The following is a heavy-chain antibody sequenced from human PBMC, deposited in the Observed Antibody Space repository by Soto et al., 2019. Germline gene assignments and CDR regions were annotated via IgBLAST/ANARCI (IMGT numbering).Heavy chain of an antibody. J-gene: IGHJ6*02. CDR2: ISSSSSTI. CDR1: GFTFSSYS. V-gene: IGHV3-48*02. D-gene: IGHD3-3*01. Sequence: PGGSLRLSCAASGFTFSSYSMNWVRQAPGKGLEWVSYISSSSSTIYYADSVKGRFTISRDNAKNSLYLQMNSLRDEDTAVYYCARDKRVYYDFWSGTEQDMDVWGQGTTVTVSS. CDR3: ARDKRVYYDFWSGTEQDMDV.